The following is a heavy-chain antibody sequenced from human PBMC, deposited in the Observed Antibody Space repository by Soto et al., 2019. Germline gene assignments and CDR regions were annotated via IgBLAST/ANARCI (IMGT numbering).Heavy chain of an antibody. D-gene: IGHD2-2*01. CDR1: GGTFNTYA. CDR2: IIPIFGTV. V-gene: IGHV1-69*01. J-gene: IGHJ3*02. Sequence: QVVLVQSGTEVKKSGSSVKVSCKASGGTFNTYAFSWVRQAPGQGLEWMGGIIPIFGTVIHAQKFQGRVTITADESTSTAYMELASLRSEDTAIYYCATDRRIQQFLYVFDMWGQGTMVTVSS. CDR3: ATDRRIQQFLYVFDM.